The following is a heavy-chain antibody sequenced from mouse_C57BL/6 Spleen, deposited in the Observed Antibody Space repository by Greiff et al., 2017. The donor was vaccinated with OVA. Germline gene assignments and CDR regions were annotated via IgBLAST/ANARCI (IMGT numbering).Heavy chain of an antibody. CDR3: ARKYYDLYYFDY. V-gene: IGHV1-43*01. D-gene: IGHD2-4*01. CDR1: GYSFTGYY. CDR2: INPSTGGT. J-gene: IGHJ2*01. Sequence: EVKLEESGPELVKPGASVKISCKASGYSFTGYYMHWVKQSSEKSLEWIGEINPSTGGTSYNQKFKGKATLTVDKSSSTAYMQLKSLTSEDSAVYYCARKYYDLYYFDYWGQGTTLTVSS.